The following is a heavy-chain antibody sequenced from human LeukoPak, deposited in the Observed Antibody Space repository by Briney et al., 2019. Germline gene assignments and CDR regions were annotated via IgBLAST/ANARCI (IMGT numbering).Heavy chain of an antibody. V-gene: IGHV3-30*02. Sequence: GGSLRLSCAASGFTFSSYGMHWVRQAPGKGLEGVAFIRYDGSNTYYADSVKGRFTISRDNSKNTLYLQMNSLRAEDTAVYYCGKDQSSGWSSYLDYWGQGTLVTVSS. CDR3: GKDQSSGWSSYLDY. D-gene: IGHD6-19*01. CDR1: GFTFSSYG. J-gene: IGHJ4*02. CDR2: IRYDGSNT.